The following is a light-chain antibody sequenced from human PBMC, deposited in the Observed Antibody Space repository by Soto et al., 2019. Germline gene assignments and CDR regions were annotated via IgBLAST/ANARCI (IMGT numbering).Light chain of an antibody. J-gene: IGLJ1*01. Sequence: QSALTQPRSVSGSPGQSVTISCTGTSSDVGGYNYVSWYQQHPGKAPKLMIYDVSKRPSGVPDRFSGSKSGNTASLTISGLQAEDEADYYCCSYEGRYIYVFGSGTKLTVL. CDR2: DVS. V-gene: IGLV2-11*01. CDR3: CSYEGRYIYV. CDR1: SSDVGGYNY.